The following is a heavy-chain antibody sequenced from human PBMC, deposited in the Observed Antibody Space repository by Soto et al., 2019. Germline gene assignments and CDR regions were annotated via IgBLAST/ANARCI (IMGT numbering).Heavy chain of an antibody. J-gene: IGHJ5*02. CDR2: ISYDGSNQ. D-gene: IGHD3-16*01. V-gene: IGHV3-30-3*01. CDR1: GFTLSSYA. CDR3: AGGELMGVDSIDWFDP. Sequence: PGESLKISCVGSGFTLSSYAVNWVRQGPGKGLEWVALISYDGSNQYYADSVKGRFTISRDNSKNTVHLQMDSVRDEDTAVYYCAGGELMGVDSIDWFDPWGQGAMVTVSS.